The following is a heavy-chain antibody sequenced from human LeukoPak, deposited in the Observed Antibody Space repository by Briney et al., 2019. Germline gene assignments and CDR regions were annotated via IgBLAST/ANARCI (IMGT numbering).Heavy chain of an antibody. CDR1: GFTFSSYS. J-gene: IGHJ2*01. V-gene: IGHV3-48*01. D-gene: IGHD1-1*01. CDR2: ISSSSSTI. CDR3: ARDQSPPRLYNKGGASWYFDL. Sequence: PGGSLRLSCAASGFTFSSYSMNWVRQAPGKGLEWVSYISSSSSTIYYADSVKGRFTISRDNAKNSLYLQMNSLRAEDTAVYYCARDQSPPRLYNKGGASWYFDLWAVAPWSLSPQ.